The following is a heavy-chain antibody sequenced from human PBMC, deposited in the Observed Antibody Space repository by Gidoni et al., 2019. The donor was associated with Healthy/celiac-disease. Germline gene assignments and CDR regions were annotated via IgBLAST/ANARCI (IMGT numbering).Heavy chain of an antibody. CDR3: ARGRAGLRLGDY. D-gene: IGHD6-19*01. J-gene: IGHJ4*02. CDR2: INHSGST. Sequence: QVQLQQWGAGLLKPSETLSLTCAVYGGSFSGYSWRWIRQPPGKGREWIGEINHSGSTNYNPSLKSRVTISVDTSKNQFSLKLSSVTAADTAVYYCARGRAGLRLGDYWGQGTLVTVSS. V-gene: IGHV4-34*01. CDR1: GGSFSGYS.